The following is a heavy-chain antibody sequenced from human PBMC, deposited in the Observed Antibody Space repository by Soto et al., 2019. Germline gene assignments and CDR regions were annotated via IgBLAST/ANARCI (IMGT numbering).Heavy chain of an antibody. CDR2: FDPEDGET. V-gene: IGHV1-24*01. CDR3: ATDSDCSSTSCYFSVAFDI. CDR1: GYTLTELS. D-gene: IGHD2-2*01. Sequence: GASVKVSCKVSGYTLTELSMHWVRQAPGKGLEWKGGFDPEDGETIYAQKFQGRVTMTEDTSTDTAYMELSSLRSEDTAVYYCATDSDCSSTSCYFSVAFDIWGQGTMVTVSS. J-gene: IGHJ3*02.